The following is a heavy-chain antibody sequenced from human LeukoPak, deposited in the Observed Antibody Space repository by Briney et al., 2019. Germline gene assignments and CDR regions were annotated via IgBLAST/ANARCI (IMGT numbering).Heavy chain of an antibody. D-gene: IGHD3-16*01. CDR3: AKVGPGDQNYYYYYMDV. CDR2: ISGSGGSS. CDR1: GFTFNSYG. V-gene: IGHV3-23*01. J-gene: IGHJ6*03. Sequence: GGSLRLSCAASGFTFNSYGMSWVRQAPGKGLEWVSAISGSGGSSNYADSVKGRFTISRDNSKNTLYLQMNSLRAEDTAVYYCAKVGPGDQNYYYYYMDVWGKGTTVTISS.